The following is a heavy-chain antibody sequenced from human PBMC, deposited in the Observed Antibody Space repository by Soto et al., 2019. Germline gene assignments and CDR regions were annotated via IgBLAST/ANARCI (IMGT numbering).Heavy chain of an antibody. Sequence: QVQLQESGPGLVKPSQTLSLTCTVSGVSINSGGYFWNWIRQHPGQGLEWIGYIFYSGSTYYNRFRRIRVTISKVTSENGFALNLRSVTAADTSVYFCARGYRQSGYSSRWVFHGWGQGTLGNVSS. J-gene: IGHJ4*02. CDR3: ARGYRQSGYSSRWVFHG. V-gene: IGHV4-31*03. D-gene: IGHD6-13*01. CDR1: GVSINSGGYF. CDR2: IFYSGST.